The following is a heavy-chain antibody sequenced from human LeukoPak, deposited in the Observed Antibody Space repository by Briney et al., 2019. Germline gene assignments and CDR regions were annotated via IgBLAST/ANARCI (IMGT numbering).Heavy chain of an antibody. J-gene: IGHJ4*02. Sequence: GGSLRLSCAASGFTFSSYWMHWVRQAPGKGLVWVSRINSDGSSTSYADSVKGRFTISRDNAKNTLYLQMNSLRAEDTAVYYCARAGTGYYDFWSGYYTSVYFDYWGQGTLVTVFS. CDR3: ARAGTGYYDFWSGYYTSVYFDY. CDR2: INSDGSST. V-gene: IGHV3-74*01. D-gene: IGHD3-3*01. CDR1: GFTFSSYW.